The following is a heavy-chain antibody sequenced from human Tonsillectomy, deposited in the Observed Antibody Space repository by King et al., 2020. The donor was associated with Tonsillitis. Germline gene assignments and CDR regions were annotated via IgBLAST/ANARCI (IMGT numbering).Heavy chain of an antibody. J-gene: IGHJ1*01. V-gene: IGHV3-48*03. CDR2: ISSSGSTI. D-gene: IGHD3-10*01. CDR3: ARGIGWFGEQDYFQH. CDR1: GFTFSSYE. Sequence: VQLVESGGGLVQPGGSLRLSCAASGFTFSSYEMNWVRQAPGKGLEWVSYISSSGSTIYYADSVKGRFTISRDNAKNSLYLQMNSLRAEDTAVYYCARGIGWFGEQDYFQHWGQGTLVTVSS.